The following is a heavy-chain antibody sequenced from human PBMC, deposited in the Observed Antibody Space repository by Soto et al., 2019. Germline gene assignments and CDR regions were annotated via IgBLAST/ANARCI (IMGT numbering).Heavy chain of an antibody. CDR2: ISSSDTII. CDR1: GFTFSSYE. Sequence: GGSLRLSCAASGFTFSSYEMNWVRQAPGNGLEWVSYISSSDTIIYYADSVKGRFTISRDNAKNSLYLQMNSLRAEDTAVYYCARDLGYYDSSGYFDYWGQGTLVTVSS. D-gene: IGHD3-22*01. J-gene: IGHJ4*02. V-gene: IGHV3-48*03. CDR3: ARDLGYYDSSGYFDY.